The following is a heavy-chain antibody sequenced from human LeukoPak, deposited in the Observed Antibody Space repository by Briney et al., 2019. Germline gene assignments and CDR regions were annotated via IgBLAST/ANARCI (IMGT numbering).Heavy chain of an antibody. V-gene: IGHV3-33*01. CDR1: GFTFSSYG. D-gene: IGHD4-17*01. Sequence: GRSLRLSCAASGFTFSSYGMHWVRQAPGKGLEWVAVIWYDGSNKYYADSVKGRFTISRDNSKNTLYLQMNSLRAEDTAVYYCARAEKGATTVTHYYYYYMDVWGKGTTVTVSS. J-gene: IGHJ6*03. CDR3: ARAEKGATTVTHYYYYYMDV. CDR2: IWYDGSNK.